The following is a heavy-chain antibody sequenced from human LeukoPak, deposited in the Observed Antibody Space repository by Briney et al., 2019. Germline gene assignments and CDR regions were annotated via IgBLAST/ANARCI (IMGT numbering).Heavy chain of an antibody. CDR2: IIPIFGTA. V-gene: IGHV1-69*13. Sequence: ASVKVSCKASGYTFTGYYMHWVRQAPGQGLEWMGGIIPIFGTANYAQKFQGRVTITADESTSTAYMELSSLRSEDTAVYYCARDWSRYSYGTTYYYYMDVWGKGTTVTISS. CDR3: ARDWSRYSYGTTYYYYMDV. CDR1: GYTFTGYY. D-gene: IGHD5-18*01. J-gene: IGHJ6*03.